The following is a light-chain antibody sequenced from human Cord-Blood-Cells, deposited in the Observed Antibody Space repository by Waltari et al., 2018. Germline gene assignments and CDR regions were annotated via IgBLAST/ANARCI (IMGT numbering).Light chain of an antibody. CDR3: QQYNNWPPFS. CDR2: GAS. CDR1: QSVSSN. V-gene: IGKV3-15*01. Sequence: EIVMTPSPATLSVSPGERATLACRARQSVSSNLAWYQQNPGQAPRLLIYGASNRATGIPARFSGSGSGTEFTLTISSMQSEDFAVYYCQQYNNWPPFSFGPGTKLDI. J-gene: IGKJ3*01.